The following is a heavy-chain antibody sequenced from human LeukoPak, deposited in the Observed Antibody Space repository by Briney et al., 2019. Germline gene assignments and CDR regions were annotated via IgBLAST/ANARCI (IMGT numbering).Heavy chain of an antibody. V-gene: IGHV4-59*01. D-gene: IGHD1-26*01. J-gene: IGHJ4*02. CDR1: GGSISSYY. CDR3: ARAPRYSGSYYNAYFDY. Sequence: PSETLSLTCTVSGGSISSYYWSWIRQPPGKGLEWIGYIYYSGSTNYNPSLKSRVTISVDTSKNQFSLKLSSVTAADTAVYYCARAPRYSGSYYNAYFDYWGQGTLVTVSS. CDR2: IYYSGST.